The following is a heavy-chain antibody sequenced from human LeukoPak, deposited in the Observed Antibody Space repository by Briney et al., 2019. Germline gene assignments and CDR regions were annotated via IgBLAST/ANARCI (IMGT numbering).Heavy chain of an antibody. CDR3: ARGGGIITMIVVSSPYYFDY. V-gene: IGHV4-34*01. J-gene: IGHJ4*02. CDR1: GESFSGYY. CDR2: INHSGST. Sequence: SETLSLTCAVYGESFSGYYWSWIRQPPGKGLEWIGEINHSGSTNYNPSLKSRVTISVDTSKNQFSLKLSSVTAADTAVYYCARGGGIITMIVVSSPYYFDYWGQGTLVTVSS. D-gene: IGHD3-22*01.